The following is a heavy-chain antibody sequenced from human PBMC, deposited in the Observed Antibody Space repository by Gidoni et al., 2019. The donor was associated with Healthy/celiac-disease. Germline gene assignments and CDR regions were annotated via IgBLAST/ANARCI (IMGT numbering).Heavy chain of an antibody. Sequence: QVQLVASGGGVVQPGRSLRLSCAASGFTFSSYAMHWVRQAPGKGLEWVAVISYDGSNKYYADSVKGRFTISRDNSKNTLYLQMNSLRAEDTAVYYCARDYNAFDIWGQGTMVTVSS. CDR3: ARDYNAFDI. D-gene: IGHD4-4*01. CDR1: GFTFSSYA. CDR2: ISYDGSNK. J-gene: IGHJ3*02. V-gene: IGHV3-30-3*01.